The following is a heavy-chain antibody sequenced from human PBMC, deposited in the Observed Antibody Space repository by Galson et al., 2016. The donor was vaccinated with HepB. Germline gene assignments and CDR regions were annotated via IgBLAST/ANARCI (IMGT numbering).Heavy chain of an antibody. Sequence: SVKVSCKASGYTFTTYGITWVRQAPGQGLEWMGGVNTYTGDADYPQRFQDRVTMTADTSTKTAYMELRSLRSDDTAVYYCASRGGYDASDIWGQGTMITVSS. V-gene: IGHV1-18*01. D-gene: IGHD5-12*01. CDR1: GYTFTTYG. CDR2: VNTYTGDA. CDR3: ASRGGYDASDI. J-gene: IGHJ3*02.